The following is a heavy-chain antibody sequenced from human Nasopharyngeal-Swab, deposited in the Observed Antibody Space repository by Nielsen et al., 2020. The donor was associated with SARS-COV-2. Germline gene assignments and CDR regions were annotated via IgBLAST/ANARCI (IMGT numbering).Heavy chain of an antibody. CDR2: ISSSCSTI. J-gene: IGHJ6*03. D-gene: IGHD3-3*01. CDR1: GFTFSDYY. Sequence: GGSLRLSCAASGFTFSDYYMSWIRQAPGKGLEWVAYISSSCSTIYYADSVKGRFTISRDNAKNSLYLQMNSLRAEDTAVYYCARNPTTVFGVVRTSYYYYYYMDVWGKGTTVTVSS. V-gene: IGHV3-11*01. CDR3: ARNPTTVFGVVRTSYYYYYYMDV.